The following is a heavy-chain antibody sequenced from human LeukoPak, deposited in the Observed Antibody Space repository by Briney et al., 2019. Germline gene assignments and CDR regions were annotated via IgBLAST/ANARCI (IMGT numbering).Heavy chain of an antibody. Sequence: SYTLTLTCAADGRSISCYYWSWIRQPPGKGLEWIGEFNHSGSTNYNPSFKGRVTISVDTSKNQFSLKLSSLTAADTAVYYCARGLWYNWNDDSSRGFDPWGQGTLVTVSS. CDR1: GRSISCYY. CDR3: ARGLWYNWNDDSSRGFDP. D-gene: IGHD1-1*01. J-gene: IGHJ5*02. CDR2: FNHSGST. V-gene: IGHV4-34*01.